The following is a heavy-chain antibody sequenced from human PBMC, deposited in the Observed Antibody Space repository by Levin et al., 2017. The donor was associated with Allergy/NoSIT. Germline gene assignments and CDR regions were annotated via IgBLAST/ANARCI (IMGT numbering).Heavy chain of an antibody. CDR3: EALGSGRGGPTSFDY. CDR1: GFTVSSNY. Sequence: EASVKVSCAASGFTVSSNYMSWVRQAPGKGLEWVSVIYSGGSTYYADSVKGRFTISRDNSKNTLYLQMNSLRAEDTAVYYCEALGSGRGGPTSFDYWGQGTLVTVSS. J-gene: IGHJ4*02. CDR2: IYSGGST. V-gene: IGHV3-53*01. D-gene: IGHD3-10*01.